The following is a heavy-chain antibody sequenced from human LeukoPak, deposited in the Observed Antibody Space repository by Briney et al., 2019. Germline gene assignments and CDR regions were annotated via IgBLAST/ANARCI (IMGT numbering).Heavy chain of an antibody. V-gene: IGHV4-61*02. Sequence: SETLSLTCTVSGGSISSGSYYWSWIRQPAGKGLEWIGRIYTSGSTNYNPSLKSRVTITVDTSKNQFSLKLSSVTAADTAVYYCASIPLWFGARPFDYWGQGTLVTVSS. CDR1: GGSISSGSYY. CDR2: IYTSGST. CDR3: ASIPLWFGARPFDY. J-gene: IGHJ4*02. D-gene: IGHD3-10*01.